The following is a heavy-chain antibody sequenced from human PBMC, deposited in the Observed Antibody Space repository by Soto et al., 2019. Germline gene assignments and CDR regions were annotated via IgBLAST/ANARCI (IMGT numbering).Heavy chain of an antibody. Sequence: PGVSLRLSCAASGFTFDDYAMHWVRQAPGKGLEWVSGISWNSGSIGYADSVKGRFTISRDNAKNSLYLQMNSLRAEDTALYYCAKVAYYYDSSGYDYWGQGTLVTVSS. D-gene: IGHD3-22*01. CDR1: GFTFDDYA. CDR2: ISWNSGSI. V-gene: IGHV3-9*01. CDR3: AKVAYYYDSSGYDY. J-gene: IGHJ4*02.